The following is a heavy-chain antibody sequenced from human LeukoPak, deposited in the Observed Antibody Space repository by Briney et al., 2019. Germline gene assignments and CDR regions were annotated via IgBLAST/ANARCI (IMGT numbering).Heavy chain of an antibody. CDR1: GFTFIKYS. CDR2: ITGSGAFT. D-gene: IGHD2-2*01. CDR3: AKESLRVLPAATFDY. V-gene: IGHV3-23*01. J-gene: IGHJ4*02. Sequence: GGSLRLSCAASGFTFIKYSMTWVRQAPGKGLEWVSAITGSGAFTDYADSVKGRFTISRDNSKNTLYLQMNSLRAEDTAVYYCAKESLRVLPAATFDYWGQGTLVTVSS.